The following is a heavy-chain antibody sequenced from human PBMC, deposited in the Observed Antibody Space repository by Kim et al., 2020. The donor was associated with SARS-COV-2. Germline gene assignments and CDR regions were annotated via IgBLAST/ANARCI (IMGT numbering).Heavy chain of an antibody. CDR2: IYYSGST. CDR1: GGSISSGGYY. D-gene: IGHD3-9*01. CDR3: ARYYDILTGYPVRGMDV. J-gene: IGHJ6*02. Sequence: SDTLSLTCTVSGGSISSGGYYWSWIRQHPGKGLEWIGYIYYSGSTYYNPSLKIRVTISVDTSKNQFSLKLSSVTAADTAVYYCARYYDILTGYPVRGMDVWGQGNTVTVSS. V-gene: IGHV4-31*03.